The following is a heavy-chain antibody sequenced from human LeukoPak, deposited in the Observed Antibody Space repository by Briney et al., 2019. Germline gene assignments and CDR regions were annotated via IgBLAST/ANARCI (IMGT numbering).Heavy chain of an antibody. CDR3: ARGFGADIVVVPPTYYFDY. V-gene: IGHV4-34*01. CDR1: GGSFSGYY. Sequence: SETLSLTCAVYGGSFSGYYWSWIRQPPGKGLGWIGEINHSGSTNYNPSLKSRVTISVDTSKNQFSLKLSSVTAADTAVYYCARGFGADIVVVPPTYYFDYWGQGTLVTVSS. CDR2: INHSGST. D-gene: IGHD2-2*01. J-gene: IGHJ4*02.